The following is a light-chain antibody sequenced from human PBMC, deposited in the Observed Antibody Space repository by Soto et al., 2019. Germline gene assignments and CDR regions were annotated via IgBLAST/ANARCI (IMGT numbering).Light chain of an antibody. J-gene: IGLJ2*01. CDR3: QSYDSSLSGVV. V-gene: IGLV1-40*01. CDR1: SSNIGAGYD. Sequence: QSVLTQPPSVSGAPGQRVTISCTGSSSNIGAGYDVHWYQQLPGTAPKLLIYGNSNRPSGVPDRFSGSKSGTSASLAITGLQAGDEADYYCQSYDSSLSGVVFGGGTKRTVL. CDR2: GNS.